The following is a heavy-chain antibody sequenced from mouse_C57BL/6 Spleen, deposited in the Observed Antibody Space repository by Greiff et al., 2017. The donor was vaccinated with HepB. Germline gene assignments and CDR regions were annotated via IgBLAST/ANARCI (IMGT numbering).Heavy chain of an antibody. CDR1: GFTFSSYG. CDR3: ARLYGSSYCFDY. V-gene: IGHV5-6*01. CDR2: ISSGGSYT. Sequence: EVMLVESGGDLVKPGGSLKLSCAASGFTFSSYGMSWVRQTPDKRLEWVATISSGGSYTYYPDSVKGRFTISRDNAKNTLYLQMSSLKSEDTAMYYCARLYGSSYCFDYWGQGTTLTVSS. J-gene: IGHJ2*01. D-gene: IGHD1-1*01.